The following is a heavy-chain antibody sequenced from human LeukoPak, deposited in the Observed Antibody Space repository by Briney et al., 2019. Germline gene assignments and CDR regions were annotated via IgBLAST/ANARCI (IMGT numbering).Heavy chain of an antibody. CDR1: GGSISSGDYY. CDR2: IYYSGST. V-gene: IGHV4-30-4*01. Sequence: SETLSITCTVSGGSISSGDYYWSWIRQPPGKGLEWIGYIYYSGSTYYNPSLKSRVTISVDTSKNQFSLKLSSVTAADTAVYYCARDWAHGDHFDYWGQGTPVTVSS. CDR3: ARDWAHGDHFDY. J-gene: IGHJ4*02. D-gene: IGHD7-27*01.